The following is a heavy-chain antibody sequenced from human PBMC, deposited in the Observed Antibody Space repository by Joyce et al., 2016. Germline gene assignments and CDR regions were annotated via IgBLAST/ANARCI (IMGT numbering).Heavy chain of an antibody. CDR3: ARRSGIPAGRRPGAFDM. J-gene: IGHJ3*02. D-gene: IGHD6-13*01. CDR1: GSIFSGYA. CDR2: ISYDGPNK. Sequence: QEQLEESGGGVVQPGTSLRLSCTASGSIFSGYAMNWVRQAPGKGLDWVAIISYDGPNKFSADSGRGRFTISRDNYKNTLFLQMNSLTIEDAGVYYCARRSGIPAGRRPGAFDMWGQGTVVTVSS. V-gene: IGHV3-30*04.